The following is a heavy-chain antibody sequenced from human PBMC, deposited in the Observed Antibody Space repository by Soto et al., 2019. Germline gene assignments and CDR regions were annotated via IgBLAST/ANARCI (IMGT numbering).Heavy chain of an antibody. CDR3: ATVGSFRGVRSNWFDP. Sequence: VSVKVSCKVSGYTLTELSMHWVRQAPGKGLEWMGGFDPEDGETIYAQKFQGRVTMTEDTSTDTAYMELSSLRSEDTAVYYCATVGSFRGVRSNWFDPWGQGTLVTVSS. V-gene: IGHV1-24*01. CDR1: GYTLTELS. D-gene: IGHD3-10*01. J-gene: IGHJ5*02. CDR2: FDPEDGET.